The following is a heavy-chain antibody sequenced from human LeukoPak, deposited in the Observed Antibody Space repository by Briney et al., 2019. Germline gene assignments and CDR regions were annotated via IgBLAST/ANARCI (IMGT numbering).Heavy chain of an antibody. J-gene: IGHJ3*02. Sequence: GGSLRLSCAASGFTFSTYAIHWVRQAPGKGLEWMAVISYDGSNKYYADSVKGRFTISRDNSKNTLYLQMNSLRAEDTAVYYCARPGRADAFDIWGQGTMVTVSS. CDR1: GFTFSTYA. CDR3: ARPGRADAFDI. V-gene: IGHV3-30-3*01. CDR2: ISYDGSNK.